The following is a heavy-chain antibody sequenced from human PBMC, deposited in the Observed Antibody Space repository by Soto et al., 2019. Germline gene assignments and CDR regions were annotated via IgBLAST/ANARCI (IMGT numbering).Heavy chain of an antibody. CDR1: GGTFSSHS. CDR3: NRGSEYDFWSGYL. Sequence: VQLMQSGAEVKKPGSSVKVSCKASGGTFSSHSINWVRQAPGQGLEWMGGVISLFGTANYAHNFKGRVTITADTSTNIAYMELRSLRSEDTAVYYCNRGSEYDFWSGYLWGQGTLVSVSS. V-gene: IGHV1-69*06. D-gene: IGHD3-3*01. CDR2: VISLFGTA. J-gene: IGHJ4*02.